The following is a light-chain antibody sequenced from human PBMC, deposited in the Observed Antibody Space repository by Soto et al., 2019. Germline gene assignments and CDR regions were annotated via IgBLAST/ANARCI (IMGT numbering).Light chain of an antibody. CDR3: MQARQTPFT. CDR1: KSLLYIDGYNY. CDR2: SAS. J-gene: IGKJ3*01. V-gene: IGKV2-28*01. Sequence: DIVMTQSPLSLPVTPGEPASISCTSSKSLLYIDGYNYLDWYLQKQGQPPKLLIYSASNRASGVPARFSGSGSGTDFTLKISRVEAEDVGVYFCMQARQTPFTFGPGTKVDIK.